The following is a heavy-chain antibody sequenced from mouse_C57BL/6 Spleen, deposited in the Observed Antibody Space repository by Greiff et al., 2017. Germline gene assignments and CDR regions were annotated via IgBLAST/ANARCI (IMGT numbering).Heavy chain of an antibody. J-gene: IGHJ2*01. CDR1: GYTFTDYN. Sequence: EVQLQQSGPELVKPGASVKIPCKASGYTFTDYNMDWVKQSHGKSLEWIGDINPNNGGTIYNQKFKGKATLTVDKSSSTAYMELRSLTSEDTAVYYCARLITTVVATAHFDYWGQGTTLTVSS. V-gene: IGHV1-18*01. D-gene: IGHD1-1*01. CDR2: INPNNGGT. CDR3: ARLITTVVATAHFDY.